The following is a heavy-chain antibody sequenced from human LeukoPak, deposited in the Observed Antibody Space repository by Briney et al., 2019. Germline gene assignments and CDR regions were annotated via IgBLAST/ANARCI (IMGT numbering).Heavy chain of an antibody. D-gene: IGHD5-18*01. CDR1: GYTFTSYG. Sequence: WASVKVSCKASGYTFTSYGISWVRQAPGQGPEWMRRISAYNGNTNYAQKLQGRVTMTTDTSTSTAYMELRSLRSDDTAVYYCAREEDTAMVTPGYWGQGTLVTVSS. CDR3: AREEDTAMVTPGY. J-gene: IGHJ4*02. V-gene: IGHV1-18*01. CDR2: ISAYNGNT.